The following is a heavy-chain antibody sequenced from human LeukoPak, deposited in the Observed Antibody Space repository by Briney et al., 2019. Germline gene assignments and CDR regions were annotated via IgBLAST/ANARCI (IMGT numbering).Heavy chain of an antibody. CDR2: IYTSGST. D-gene: IGHD4-11*01. CDR1: GGSISSGSYY. Sequence: SETLSLTCTVPGGSISSGSYYWSWIRQPAGKGLEWIGRIYTSGSTNYNPSLKSRVTISVDTSKNQFSLKLSSVTAADTAVYYCARHGGLGVTTSPHFDYWGQGTLVTVSS. J-gene: IGHJ4*02. V-gene: IGHV4-61*02. CDR3: ARHGGLGVTTSPHFDY.